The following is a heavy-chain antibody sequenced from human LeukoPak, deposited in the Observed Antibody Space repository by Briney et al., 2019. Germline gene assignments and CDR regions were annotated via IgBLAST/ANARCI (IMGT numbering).Heavy chain of an antibody. Sequence: GGSLRLSCAASDFTFTNAWMNWVSQAPGKGLEWVGRIKSKIDGGTTEYAAPVKGRFTISRDDSKNTLYLQMNSLKNEDTAVYYCATFKLGWELHWGQGTLVTVSS. CDR1: DFTFTNAW. CDR3: ATFKLGWELH. D-gene: IGHD1-26*01. V-gene: IGHV3-15*07. CDR2: IKSKIDGGTT. J-gene: IGHJ4*02.